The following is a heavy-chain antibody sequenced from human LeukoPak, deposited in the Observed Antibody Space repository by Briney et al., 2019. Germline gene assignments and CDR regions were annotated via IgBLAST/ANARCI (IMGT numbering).Heavy chain of an antibody. J-gene: IGHJ6*02. CDR1: GFTFSDYE. CDR2: ISNSGSTI. Sequence: PGGSLRLSCAASGFTFSDYEMNWVRQAPGKGLEWVSYISNSGSTIYYADSVKGRFTISRDNAKSSLYLQLNSLRDEDTAVYYCARDQGYCSSTSCYRDYYYGMDVWGQGTTVTVSS. D-gene: IGHD2-2*02. V-gene: IGHV3-48*03. CDR3: ARDQGYCSSTSCYRDYYYGMDV.